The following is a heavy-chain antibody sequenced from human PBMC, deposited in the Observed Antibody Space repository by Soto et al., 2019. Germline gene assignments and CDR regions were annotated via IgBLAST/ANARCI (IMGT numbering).Heavy chain of an antibody. CDR3: VRRLALSYGHSGMDV. CDR1: GVSIGSHF. Sequence: PSETLSLTCSVSGVSIGSHFWSWIRQAPGKGPELVGYIYHTVNTNYNPALKSRVTISMDTSENQLSLQLSSVTAADTAVYFCVRRLALSYGHSGMDVWGQGTTVTVSS. CDR2: IYHTVNT. J-gene: IGHJ6*02. D-gene: IGHD3-10*01. V-gene: IGHV4-59*11.